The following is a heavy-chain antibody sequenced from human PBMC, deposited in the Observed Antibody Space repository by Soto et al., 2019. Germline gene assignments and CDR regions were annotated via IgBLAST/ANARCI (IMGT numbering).Heavy chain of an antibody. J-gene: IGHJ4*02. Sequence: PSETLSLTCAVYVGSCRGYYWSWIRQPPGKGLEWIGEINHSGSTNYNPSLKSRVTISVDTSKNQFSLKLSSVTAADTAVYYCARGGRYSSSPFDYWGQGTLVTVSS. CDR2: INHSGST. V-gene: IGHV4-34*01. D-gene: IGHD6-6*01. CDR3: ARGGRYSSSPFDY. CDR1: VGSCRGYY.